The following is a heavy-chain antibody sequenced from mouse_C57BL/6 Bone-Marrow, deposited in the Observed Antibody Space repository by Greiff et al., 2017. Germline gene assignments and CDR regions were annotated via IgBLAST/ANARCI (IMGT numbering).Heavy chain of an antibody. D-gene: IGHD3-3*01. Sequence: VQVVESGAELARPGASVKLSCKASGYTFTSYGISWVKQRTGQGLEWFGGIYPRSGNTYYNEKFKGKATLTADKSSSTAYMELRSLTSEDSAVYFCARGGGQGFAYWGQGTLVTVSA. J-gene: IGHJ3*01. CDR2: IYPRSGNT. CDR1: GYTFTSYG. CDR3: ARGGGQGFAY. V-gene: IGHV1-81*01.